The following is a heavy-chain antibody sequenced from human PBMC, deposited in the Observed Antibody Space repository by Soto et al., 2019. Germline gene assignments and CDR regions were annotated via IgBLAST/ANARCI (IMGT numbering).Heavy chain of an antibody. CDR2: ISGSSGNA. D-gene: IGHD3-16*01. CDR3: AREMAGLGGEYDY. CDR1: GYTFTKYV. J-gene: IGHJ4*02. Sequence: QVQLVQSGAEVKNPGASVKVSCKTSGYTFTKYVVGWVRQAPGQGLEWMGWISGSSGNANYAEKVQGRITLTTDTSTSTAYIELRSLRSDDTAVYYCAREMAGLGGEYDYWGQGTLVTVSS. V-gene: IGHV1-18*01.